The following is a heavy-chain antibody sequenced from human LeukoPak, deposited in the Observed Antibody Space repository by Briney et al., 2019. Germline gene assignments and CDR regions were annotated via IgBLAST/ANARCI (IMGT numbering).Heavy chain of an antibody. V-gene: IGHV4-39*07. CDR3: AREVVAAPGTVDY. CDR1: AGSISSSSYY. J-gene: IGHJ4*01. Sequence: SETLSLTCTVSAGSISSSSYYWGWIRQPPGKGLEWIGSIYYSGSTHYNPSLKSRVTISVDTSKNQFSLKLSSVTAADTAVYYCAREVVAAPGTVDYWGQGTLVTVSS. D-gene: IGHD6-13*01. CDR2: IYYSGST.